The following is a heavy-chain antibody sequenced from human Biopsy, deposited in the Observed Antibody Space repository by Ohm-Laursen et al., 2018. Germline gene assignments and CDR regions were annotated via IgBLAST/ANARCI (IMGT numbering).Heavy chain of an antibody. V-gene: IGHV1-69*01. CDR2: IIPIFGTA. Sequence: SLVKVSCKASGGTSTNYAISWVRQAPGQGLEWMGGIIPIFGTANYAQKFQGRVTITADESTSTAYMELSSLRSDDTAVYYCARDALGGGSYRFFYWGQGSLVTVSS. CDR3: ARDALGGGSYRFFY. CDR1: GGTSTNYA. J-gene: IGHJ4*02. D-gene: IGHD1-26*01.